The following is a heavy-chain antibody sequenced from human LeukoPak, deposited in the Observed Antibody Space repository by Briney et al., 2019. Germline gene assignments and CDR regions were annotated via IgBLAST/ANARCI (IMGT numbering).Heavy chain of an antibody. CDR2: IYPGDSDT. Sequence: GESLKISCKGSGYSFDTYWIGWVRQVPGKGLEWMGIIYPGDSDTRYSPSFQGQVTISADKSISTASLQWSSLKASDTAMYYCARLSAVPRGEFDYWGQGTLVTVSS. CDR3: ARLSAVPRGEFDY. CDR1: GYSFDTYW. D-gene: IGHD3-16*01. V-gene: IGHV5-51*01. J-gene: IGHJ4*02.